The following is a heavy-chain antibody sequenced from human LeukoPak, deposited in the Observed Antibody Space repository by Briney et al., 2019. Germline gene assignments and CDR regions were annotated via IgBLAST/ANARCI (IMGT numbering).Heavy chain of an antibody. V-gene: IGHV1-69*04. J-gene: IGHJ4*02. CDR2: IIPILGIA. D-gene: IGHD3-22*01. Sequence: SVKVSCTASGGTFSSYAISWVRQAPGQGLEWMGRIIPILGIANYAQKFQGRVTITADKSTSTAYMELSSLRSEDTAVYYCARGVQYYYDSSGYYSWGQGTLVTVSS. CDR3: ARGVQYYYDSSGYYS. CDR1: GGTFSSYA.